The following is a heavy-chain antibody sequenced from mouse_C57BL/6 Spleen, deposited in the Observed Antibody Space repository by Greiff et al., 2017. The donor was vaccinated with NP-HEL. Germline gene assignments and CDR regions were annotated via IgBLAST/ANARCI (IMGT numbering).Heavy chain of an antibody. Sequence: QVQLKESGPELVKPGASVKISCKASGYAFSSSWMNWVKQRPGKGLEWIGRIYPGDGDTNYNGKFKGKATLTADKSSSTAYMQLSSLTSEDSAVYFCARRGFFGYYGSISHYAMDYWGQGASVTVSS. CDR2: IYPGDGDT. D-gene: IGHD1-1*01. CDR3: ARRGFFGYYGSISHYAMDY. J-gene: IGHJ4*01. CDR1: GYAFSSSW. V-gene: IGHV1-82*01.